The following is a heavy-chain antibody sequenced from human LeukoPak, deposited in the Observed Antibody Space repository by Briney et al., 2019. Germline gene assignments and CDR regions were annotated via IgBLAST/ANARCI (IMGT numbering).Heavy chain of an antibody. CDR3: ARDLCLRHPCPLRY. D-gene: IGHD5/OR15-5a*01. V-gene: IGHV1-18*01. CDR2: ISTYNGDT. CDR1: GYSFTTYG. J-gene: IGHJ1*01. Sequence: ASVKVSCKASGYSFTTYGISWVRQAPGQGLEWMGWISTYNGDTSYAQNLQGRATMTRDTSTSTAYIELRSLRSDDTAVYYCARDLCLRHPCPLRYWGQGTLLTVSS.